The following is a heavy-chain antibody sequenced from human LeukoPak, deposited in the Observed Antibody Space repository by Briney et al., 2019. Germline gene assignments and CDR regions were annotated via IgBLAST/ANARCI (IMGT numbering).Heavy chain of an antibody. CDR2: INDSGST. Sequence: SETLSLTCTVSGGSISGHYWSWIRQPPGKGLEWIGYINDSGSTNYNPSLKSRVTMSVDTSKNQFSLKLSSVTAADTAIYYCATVYYLHASGSDALDIWGQGTVVTVSS. CDR3: ATVYYLHASGSDALDI. CDR1: GGSISGHY. V-gene: IGHV4-59*11. D-gene: IGHD3-9*01. J-gene: IGHJ3*02.